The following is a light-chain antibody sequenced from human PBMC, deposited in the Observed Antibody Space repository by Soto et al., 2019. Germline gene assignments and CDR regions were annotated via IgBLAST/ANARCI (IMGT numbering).Light chain of an antibody. CDR1: QGISIH. CDR3: QKLDSYPLN. J-gene: IGKJ5*01. Sequence: DIQLTHSPSLMPPSLGDRVTITCRASQGISIHLAWYQQKPGKAANLLIYVASTLQSGVPSRFSGSGSGTEFTLTISSLQPEDFATYYCQKLDSYPLNCGKGQRRAIK. CDR2: VAS. V-gene: IGKV1-9*01.